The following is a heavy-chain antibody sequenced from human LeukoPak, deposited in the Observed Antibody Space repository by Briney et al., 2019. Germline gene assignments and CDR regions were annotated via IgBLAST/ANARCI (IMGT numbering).Heavy chain of an antibody. CDR2: MHQIGSEK. D-gene: IGHD6-13*01. V-gene: IGHV3-7*01. Sequence: GGSLRLSCGASGFTFSNYWMSWVRQAPGKGLEWVANMHQIGSEKRYLDSVKGRFTISRDNAKNSLYLQMDYLRAEDTAVYFCARVGSSWDLLDYWGQGTLVTVSS. CDR3: ARVGSSWDLLDY. CDR1: GFTFSNYW. J-gene: IGHJ4*02.